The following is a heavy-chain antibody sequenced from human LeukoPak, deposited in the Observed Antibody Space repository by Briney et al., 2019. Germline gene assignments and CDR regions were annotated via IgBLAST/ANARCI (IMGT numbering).Heavy chain of an antibody. J-gene: IGHJ3*02. CDR1: GYTFTSYY. CDR3: ARDPGGFSGRTRERFDI. D-gene: IGHD1-26*01. CDR2: INPSGGST. V-gene: IGHV1-46*01. Sequence: ASVKVSCKASGYTFTSYYMHWVRQAPGQGLEWMGIINPSGGSTSYAQKFQGRVTMTRDMSTSTVYMELSSLRSEDTAVYYCARDPGGFSGRTRERFDIWGQGTMVTVSS.